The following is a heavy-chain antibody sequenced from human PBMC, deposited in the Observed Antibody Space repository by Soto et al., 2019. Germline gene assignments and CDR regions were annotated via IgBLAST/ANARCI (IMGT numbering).Heavy chain of an antibody. D-gene: IGHD3-16*01. Sequence: QAQLQESGPGLVKPSQTLSLTCTVSGGSISSGGYYWSWIRQHPGKGLGWIGNIYYSGSTYYNPSLKSRVTISVDTSKNQFSLKLSSVTAADTAVYYCARDPLGTPFGYFKYWGQGTLVNVSS. CDR2: IYYSGST. V-gene: IGHV4-31*03. J-gene: IGHJ4*02. CDR1: GGSISSGGYY. CDR3: ARDPLGTPFGYFKY.